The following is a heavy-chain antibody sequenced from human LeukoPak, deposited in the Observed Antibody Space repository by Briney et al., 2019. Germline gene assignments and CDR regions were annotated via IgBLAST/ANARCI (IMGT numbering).Heavy chain of an antibody. J-gene: IGHJ5*02. CDR1: GYTFTSHD. CDR2: MNPNSGNT. V-gene: IGHV1-8*03. D-gene: IGHD2-2*01. Sequence: ASVKVSCKASGYTFTSHDINWVRQATGQGLEWMGWMNPNSGNTGYAQKFQGRVTITRNTSISTAYMELSSLRSEDTAVYYCARGGYCSSTSCYFVSRFDPWGQGTLVTVSS. CDR3: ARGGYCSSTSCYFVSRFDP.